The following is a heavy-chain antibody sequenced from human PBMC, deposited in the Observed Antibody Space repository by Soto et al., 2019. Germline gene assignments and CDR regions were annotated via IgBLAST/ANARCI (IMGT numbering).Heavy chain of an antibody. V-gene: IGHV4-34*01. J-gene: IGHJ6*02. Sequence: SETLSLTCAVYGGSFSGYYWSWIRQPPGKGLEWIGEINHSGSTNYNPSLKSRVTISVDTSKNQFSLKLRSVTAADAAVYYCARGPQYYYYGMDVWGQGTTVTVSS. CDR3: ARGPQYYYYGMDV. CDR1: GGSFSGYY. CDR2: INHSGST.